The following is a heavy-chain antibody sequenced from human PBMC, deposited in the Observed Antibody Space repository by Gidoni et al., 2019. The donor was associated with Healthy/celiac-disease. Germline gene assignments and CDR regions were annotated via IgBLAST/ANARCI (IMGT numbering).Heavy chain of an antibody. CDR3: ARDRVGATDIHNDAFDI. CDR1: GYTFTSSG. J-gene: IGHJ3*02. Sequence: QVQLVQSGAEVKKPGASVKVSCKASGYTFTSSGISWVRQAPGQGLEWMGWISAYNGNTNYAQKRQGRVTMTTDTSTSTAYMELRSLRSDDTAVYYCARDRVGATDIHNDAFDIWGQGTMVTVSS. CDR2: ISAYNGNT. V-gene: IGHV1-18*01. D-gene: IGHD1-26*01.